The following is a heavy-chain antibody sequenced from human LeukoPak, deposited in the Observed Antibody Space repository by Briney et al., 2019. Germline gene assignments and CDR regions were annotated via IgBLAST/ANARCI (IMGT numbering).Heavy chain of an antibody. CDR3: ARVLEGYCSGGSCYGGFDY. D-gene: IGHD2-15*01. Sequence: SVKVSCKASGGTFSSYAISWVRQAPGQGLEWMGRIIPIFGTANYAQKFQGRVTITTDESTSTAYMELSSLRSEDTAVYYCARVLEGYCSGGSCYGGFDYWGQGTLVTVSS. CDR2: IIPIFGTA. V-gene: IGHV1-69*05. CDR1: GGTFSSYA. J-gene: IGHJ4*02.